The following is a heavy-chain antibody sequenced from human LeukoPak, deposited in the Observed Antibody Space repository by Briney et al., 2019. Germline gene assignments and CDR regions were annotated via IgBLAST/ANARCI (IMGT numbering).Heavy chain of an antibody. CDR3: ARAYCSGGSCYEVCDY. D-gene: IGHD2-15*01. J-gene: IGHJ4*02. CDR1: GYTFTSYG. CDR2: ISAYNGNT. V-gene: IGHV1-18*01. Sequence: ASVKVSCKASGYTFTSYGISWVRQAPGQGLEWMGWISAYNGNTNYAQKLQGRVTMTTDTSTSTAYMEPRSLRSDDTAVYYCARAYCSGGSCYEVCDYWGQGTLVTVSS.